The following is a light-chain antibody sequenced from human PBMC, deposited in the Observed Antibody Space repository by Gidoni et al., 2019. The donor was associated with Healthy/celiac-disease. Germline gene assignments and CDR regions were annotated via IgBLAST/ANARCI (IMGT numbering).Light chain of an antibody. J-gene: IGLJ3*02. Sequence: QSVLTQPPSASRTPGQRVTISCSGSSSNIGSNYVYWYQQLPGTAPKLLIYRNNQRPSGVPDRFSGSKSGTSASLAISGLRSEDEDDYYCAAWDDSLSGRGVFGGGTKLTVL. CDR1: SSNIGSNY. V-gene: IGLV1-47*01. CDR2: RNN. CDR3: AAWDDSLSGRGV.